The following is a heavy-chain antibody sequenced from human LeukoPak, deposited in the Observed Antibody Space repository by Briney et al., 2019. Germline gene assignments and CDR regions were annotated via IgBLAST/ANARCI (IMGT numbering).Heavy chain of an antibody. CDR2: INPNSGGT. J-gene: IGHJ1*01. Sequence: ASVNVSFKSSGYTFTFYYMHWVRQAPGQGLEWMGWINPNSGGTNYAQMFQGRVTMTRDTSISTAYMELSRLRSDDTAVYYCAREDYYDSSGYYKNKEYFQHWGQGTLVTVSS. CDR3: AREDYYDSSGYYKNKEYFQH. V-gene: IGHV1-2*02. CDR1: GYTFTFYY. D-gene: IGHD3-22*01.